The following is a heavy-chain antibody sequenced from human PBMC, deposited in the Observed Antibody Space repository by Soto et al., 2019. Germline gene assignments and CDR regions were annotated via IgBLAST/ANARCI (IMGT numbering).Heavy chain of an antibody. Sequence: QVQLVQSGAEVKKPGASVKVSCKASGYTFTSYGISWVRQAPGQGLEWMGWISAYNGNTNYAQKLQGRVTMTTDTSTSKAYVELRSLRSDDAAVYYCATEEGTEIVVEGGGDFDIWGQGKMVTVSS. CDR3: ATEEGTEIVVEGGGDFDI. V-gene: IGHV1-18*04. J-gene: IGHJ3*02. CDR2: ISAYNGNT. D-gene: IGHD2-15*01. CDR1: GYTFTSYG.